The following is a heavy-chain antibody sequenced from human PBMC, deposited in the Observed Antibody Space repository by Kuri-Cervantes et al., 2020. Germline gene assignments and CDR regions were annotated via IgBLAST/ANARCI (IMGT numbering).Heavy chain of an antibody. D-gene: IGHD1-26*01. CDR3: ARLGNGNYYGAFDI. V-gene: IGHV2-5*02. Sequence: SGPTLVKPTQTLTLTCTFSGFSLSTSGVGVAWIRQPPGKALEWLALIYWDDDKFYSTSLKTRLTIPKDTSKNQVVLTMTNMDPVDTATYYCARLGNGNYYGAFDIWGQGTMVTVSS. J-gene: IGHJ3*02. CDR1: GFSLSTSGVG. CDR2: IYWDDDK.